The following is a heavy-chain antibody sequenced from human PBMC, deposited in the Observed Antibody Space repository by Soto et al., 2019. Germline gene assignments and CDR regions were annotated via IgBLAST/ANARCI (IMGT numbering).Heavy chain of an antibody. J-gene: IGHJ4*02. CDR1: GYTFTSYA. V-gene: IGHV1-3*01. CDR2: INAGNGNT. Sequence: GASVKLSCKASGYTFTSYAIHWVRQAPGQRLEWMGWINAGNGNTKYSQKFQDRVTITRDTSASTAYMELNSLRAEDTAVYYCARGDGDRFDGNGYLARHWGQGTLVTVSS. D-gene: IGHD5-18*01. CDR3: ARGDGDRFDGNGYLARH.